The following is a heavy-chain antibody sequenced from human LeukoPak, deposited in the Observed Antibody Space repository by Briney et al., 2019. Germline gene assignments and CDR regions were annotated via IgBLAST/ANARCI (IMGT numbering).Heavy chain of an antibody. V-gene: IGHV3-48*01. Sequence: PVGSLRLSCAASGFTFSTYNMNWVRQAPGKGLEWISYISADSSTVQYADSVRGRFTTPRDNAKNSLYLQMNSLRAEDTAVYYCVRDNSRGQSLGVIYWGQGSLVTVSS. J-gene: IGHJ4*02. D-gene: IGHD3-22*01. CDR2: ISADSSTV. CDR3: VRDNSRGQSLGVIY. CDR1: GFTFSTYN.